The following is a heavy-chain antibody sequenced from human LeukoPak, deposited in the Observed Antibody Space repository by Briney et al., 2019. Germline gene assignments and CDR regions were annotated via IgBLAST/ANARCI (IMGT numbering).Heavy chain of an antibody. J-gene: IGHJ3*02. D-gene: IGHD2-2*01. CDR2: INPTGGST. CDR3: ARGSTATEPFDI. CDR1: GYTFTSYY. Sequence: VASVKVSCKASGYTFTSYYMHWVRQAPGQGLEWMGLINPTGGSTGYAQKFQGRVTMTRDMSTSTVYMELSSLRSEDTAVYYCARGSTATEPFDIWGQGTMVTVS. V-gene: IGHV1-46*01.